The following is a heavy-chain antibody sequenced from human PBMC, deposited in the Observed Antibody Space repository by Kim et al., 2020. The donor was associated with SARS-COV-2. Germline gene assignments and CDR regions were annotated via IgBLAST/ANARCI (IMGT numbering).Heavy chain of an antibody. CDR2: FSYSGST. Sequence: SETLSLTCTVSGGSISTYYWSWIRQPPGKGLEWIGYFSYSGSTNYNPSLKSRVTMSVDTYKNQFSLKLRSVTAADTAVYYCATGFDPWGQGTLVTVSS. CDR3: ATGFDP. J-gene: IGHJ5*02. CDR1: GGSISTYY. V-gene: IGHV4-59*01.